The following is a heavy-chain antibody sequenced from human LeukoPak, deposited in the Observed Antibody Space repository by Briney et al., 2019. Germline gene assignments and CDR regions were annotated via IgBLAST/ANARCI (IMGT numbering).Heavy chain of an antibody. D-gene: IGHD3-16*01. Sequence: ASVKVSCKASGYTFTSHAMHWVRQAPGQRLEWMGWINAGNGNTKYSQKFQGRVTITRDTSASTAYMELSSLRSEDTAVYYCARERKSSYYDYVWGSFPLGYWGQGTLVTVSS. CDR3: ARERKSSYYDYVWGSFPLGY. CDR2: INAGNGNT. CDR1: GYTFTSHA. J-gene: IGHJ4*02. V-gene: IGHV1-3*01.